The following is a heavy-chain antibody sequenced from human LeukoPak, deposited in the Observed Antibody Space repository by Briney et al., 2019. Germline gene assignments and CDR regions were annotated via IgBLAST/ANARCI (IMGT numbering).Heavy chain of an antibody. Sequence: GGSLRLSCAASGFTFSSYAMHWVRQAPGKGLEWVAVISYDGSNKYYADSVKGRFTISRDNSKNTLYLQMNSLRAEDTAVYYCARSELGYCSSTSCYPNWFDPWGQGTLVTVSS. CDR1: GFTFSSYA. CDR2: ISYDGSNK. V-gene: IGHV3-30*01. CDR3: ARSELGYCSSTSCYPNWFDP. J-gene: IGHJ5*02. D-gene: IGHD2-2*01.